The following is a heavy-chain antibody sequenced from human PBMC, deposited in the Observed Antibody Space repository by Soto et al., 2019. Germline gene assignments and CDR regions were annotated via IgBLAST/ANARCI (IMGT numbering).Heavy chain of an antibody. D-gene: IGHD3-22*01. CDR1: GFTFSSDA. Sequence: GVSLRLSCSPSGFTFSSDARSWVRHAPGKGLEGVSAISCSGGSTYSADSVKGRLTISRDNSKNTLYLQMNSLRAEDTAVYYCAKDSDSSGYSVIRDFDYWGQGT. V-gene: IGHV3-23*01. CDR2: ISCSGGST. J-gene: IGHJ4*02. CDR3: AKDSDSSGYSVIRDFDY.